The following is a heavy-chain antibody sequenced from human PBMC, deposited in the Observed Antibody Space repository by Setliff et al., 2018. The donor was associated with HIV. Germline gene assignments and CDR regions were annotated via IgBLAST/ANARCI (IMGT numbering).Heavy chain of an antibody. J-gene: IGHJ6*04. CDR1: GGSISSHY. CDR2: YSGST. V-gene: IGHV4-59*11. CDR3: ARCSYLDWNDGGSLPMDV. Sequence: SETLSLTCTVSGGSISSHYWSWIRQPPGKGLEWIGYYSGSTNYNPSLKSRVTISVDTSKNQFSLKLTSVTAADTAVYYCARCSYLDWNDGGSLPMDVWDKGTTVTVSS. D-gene: IGHD1-1*01.